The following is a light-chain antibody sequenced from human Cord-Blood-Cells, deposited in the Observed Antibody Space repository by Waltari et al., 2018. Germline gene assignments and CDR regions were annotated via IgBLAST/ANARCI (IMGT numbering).Light chain of an antibody. CDR1: SSDVGGYNY. J-gene: IGLJ1*01. V-gene: IGLV2-14*01. CDR2: EVS. CDR3: SSYTSSSTYV. Sequence: QSALTQPASVSGSPGQSITISCTGTSSDVGGYNYVSWSQQHPGKAPKLMIYEVSKRPSGVSNRFSGSKSGNTASLTISGLQAEDEADYYCSSYTSSSTYVFGTGTKVTVL.